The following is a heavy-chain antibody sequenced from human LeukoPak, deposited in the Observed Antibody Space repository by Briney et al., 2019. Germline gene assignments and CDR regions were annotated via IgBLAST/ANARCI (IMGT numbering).Heavy chain of an antibody. J-gene: IGHJ3*02. D-gene: IGHD3-9*01. CDR2: ISYDGSDK. Sequence: GGSLRLSCAASGFTFSSYGMHWVRQAPGKGLEWVAVISYDGSDKYYADSAKGRFTISRDNSRNTLYLQMNSLKIEDTAVYCCTTDSDILTGYYRGAFDIWGQGTMVTVSP. CDR1: GFTFSSYG. CDR3: TTDSDILTGYYRGAFDI. V-gene: IGHV3-30*03.